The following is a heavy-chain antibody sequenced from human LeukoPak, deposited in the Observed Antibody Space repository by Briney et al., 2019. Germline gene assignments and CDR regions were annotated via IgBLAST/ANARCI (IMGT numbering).Heavy chain of an antibody. CDR3: AKASSSGYYFDY. D-gene: IGHD6-6*01. V-gene: IGHV3-23*01. J-gene: IGHJ4*02. CDR1: GFTFSSYA. CDR2: ISGSGGST. Sequence: SGGSLRLSCAASGFTFSSYAMSWVRQAPGKGLEWVSAISGSGGSTYYADSVKGRFTISRDNSKNTLYLQMNSLRAEDTAVYYCAKASSSGYYFDYWGQGTLVTVSS.